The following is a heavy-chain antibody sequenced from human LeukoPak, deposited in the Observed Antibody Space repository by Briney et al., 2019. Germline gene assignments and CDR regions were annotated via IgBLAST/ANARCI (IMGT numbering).Heavy chain of an antibody. J-gene: IGHJ4*02. CDR3: ARTAYSDYSLGF. CDR2: ISSDGSST. V-gene: IGHV3-74*01. Sequence: GGSLRLSCAASGFTFSNYWMHWVRQAPGKRLVWVSRISSDGSSTSYADSVKGRFTISRDNAKNTLYLQMNSLRAEDTAVYYCARTAYSDYSLGFWGQGTLVTVSS. D-gene: IGHD5-12*01. CDR1: GFTFSNYW.